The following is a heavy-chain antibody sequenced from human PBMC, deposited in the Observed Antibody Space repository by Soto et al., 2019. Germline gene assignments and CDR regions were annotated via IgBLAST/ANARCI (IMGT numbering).Heavy chain of an antibody. J-gene: IGHJ6*02. V-gene: IGHV1-24*01. CDR2: FDPEDGET. D-gene: IGHD6-13*01. CDR3: ATDRRLSSSSWPPYYYYGMDV. Sequence: GXSVKVSCKVSGYTLTELSMHWVRQAPGKGLEWMGGFDPEDGETIYAQKFQGRVTMTEDTSTDTAYMELSSLRSEDTAVYYFATDRRLSSSSWPPYYYYGMDVWGQGTTVTASS. CDR1: GYTLTELS.